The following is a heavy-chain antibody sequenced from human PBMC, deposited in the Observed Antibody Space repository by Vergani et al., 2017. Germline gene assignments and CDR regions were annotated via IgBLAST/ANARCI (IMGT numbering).Heavy chain of an antibody. J-gene: IGHJ6*03. CDR1: GYTFSTYG. D-gene: IGHD2-2*01. Sequence: QVQLVQSGAEVKKPGASVKVSCKASGYTFSTYGISWVRQAPGQGLEWMGWISAYNGNTNYPEKFQGRLTMTTDTSTRTAYMELRSLRSDDTAVYYCARQARNIVVVPAAIPYYYYMDVWGKGP. CDR2: ISAYNGNT. CDR3: ARQARNIVVVPAAIPYYYYMDV. V-gene: IGHV1-18*01.